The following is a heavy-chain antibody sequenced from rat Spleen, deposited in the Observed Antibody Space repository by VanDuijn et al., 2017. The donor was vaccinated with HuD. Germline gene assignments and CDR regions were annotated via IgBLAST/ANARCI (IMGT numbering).Heavy chain of an antibody. CDR2: ITYDGSST. Sequence: EVQLVESGGGLVQPGRSLKLSCAASGFTFSDYNMAWVRQAPKKGLEWVATITYDGSSTFYRDSVKGRFTISRDNAKSTLYAQMDSLRSEDTATYYCARHDRNNWFPYWGQGTLVTVSS. V-gene: IGHV5-7*01. J-gene: IGHJ3*01. CDR1: GFTFSDYN. CDR3: ARHDRNNWFPY.